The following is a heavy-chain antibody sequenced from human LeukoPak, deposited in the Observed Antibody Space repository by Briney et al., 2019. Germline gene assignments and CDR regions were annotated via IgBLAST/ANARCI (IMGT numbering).Heavy chain of an antibody. CDR1: GDSINNGNYY. Sequence: SSETLSLTGSGTGDSINNGNYYWNWIRQPPGKGLQWIGRSYGGTTIYNPSLKSRITISVDTSKNQFSLKLNSVTAADTAVYYCASLGAFDSWGQGTLVTVSS. V-gene: IGHV4-61*02. CDR2: SYGGTT. J-gene: IGHJ4*02. D-gene: IGHD3-10*01. CDR3: ASLGAFDS.